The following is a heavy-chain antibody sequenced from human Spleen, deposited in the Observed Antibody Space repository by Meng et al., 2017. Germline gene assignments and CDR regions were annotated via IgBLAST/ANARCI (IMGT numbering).Heavy chain of an antibody. CDR2: IYYSGST. J-gene: IGHJ4*02. V-gene: IGHV4-59*12. CDR1: GGSISSYY. Sequence: QVQLQESGAGLVKPSETLSLTCTVSGGSISSYYWSWIRQPPGKGLEWIGYIYYSGSTTYNPSLKSRVTISLDTFKNQFSLKLSSVTAADTAVYYCARDYGDYWSTLDYWGQGTLVTVSS. D-gene: IGHD4-17*01. CDR3: ARDYGDYWSTLDY.